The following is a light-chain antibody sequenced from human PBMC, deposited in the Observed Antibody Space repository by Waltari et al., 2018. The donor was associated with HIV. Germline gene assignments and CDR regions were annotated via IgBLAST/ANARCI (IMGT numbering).Light chain of an antibody. Sequence: QSVLPQPPSASATPGQWVTISCSGSSSNIRSYYVYWYQQLPGRAPKLLIPKNNQRPSGVPDRFSGSKSGTSASLAISGLWSEDEADYYCSAWDDSLSGDVFGTGTKVTVL. J-gene: IGLJ1*01. CDR3: SAWDDSLSGDV. CDR1: SSNIRSYY. V-gene: IGLV1-47*03. CDR2: KNN.